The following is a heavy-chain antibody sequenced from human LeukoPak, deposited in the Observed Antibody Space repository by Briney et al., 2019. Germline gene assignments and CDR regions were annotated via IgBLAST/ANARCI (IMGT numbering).Heavy chain of an antibody. J-gene: IGHJ4*02. V-gene: IGHV3-48*03. CDR1: GFTFSSYE. CDR2: ITGSGSSI. CDR3: ASVPGRSGGSWKTYEFENDY. Sequence: PGGSLRLSCAASGFTFSSYEMNWVRQAPGRGLEWVSYITGSGSSIYYSDSVKGRFTISRDNAKNSLYLQMNSLRAEDTAVYYCASVPGRSGGSWKTYEFENDYWGQGTLVTVSS. D-gene: IGHD2-15*01.